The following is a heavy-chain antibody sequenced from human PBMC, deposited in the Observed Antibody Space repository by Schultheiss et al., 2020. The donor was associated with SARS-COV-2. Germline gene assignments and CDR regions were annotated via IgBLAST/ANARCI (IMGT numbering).Heavy chain of an antibody. D-gene: IGHD3-16*02. Sequence: SETLSLTCTVSGGSISSYYWSWIRQPPGKGLEWIGYIYYSGSTNYNPSLKSRVTISVDTSKNQFSLKLSSVTAADTAVYYCARARHYDYVWGSYRHFPYYFDYWGQGTLVTVSS. CDR2: IYYSGST. CDR3: ARARHYDYVWGSYRHFPYYFDY. CDR1: GGSISSYY. J-gene: IGHJ4*02. V-gene: IGHV4-59*12.